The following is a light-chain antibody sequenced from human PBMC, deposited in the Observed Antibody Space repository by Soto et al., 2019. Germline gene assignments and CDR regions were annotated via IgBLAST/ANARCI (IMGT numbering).Light chain of an antibody. J-gene: IGKJ1*01. CDR3: QQCYSYWT. CDR1: QTISNW. CDR2: DAS. V-gene: IGKV1-5*01. Sequence: DIQMTQSPSTLSASVGDRVTITCRASQTISNWLAWYQQKPGKAPKLLIYDASSLEGGVPSRFSGSGSGTEFTLTLSSLQPDDFATYYCQQCYSYWTFGQGTKVDIK.